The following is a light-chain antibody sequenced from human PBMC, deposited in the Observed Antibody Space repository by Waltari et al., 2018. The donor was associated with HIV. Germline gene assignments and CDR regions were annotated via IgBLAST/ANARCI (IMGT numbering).Light chain of an antibody. J-gene: IGKJ4*01. CDR3: QQYNNWPPLT. Sequence: ILMTQSPATLSVSPGERVALSCRPSQSVGSSLAWYQQKPGQAPRLLIYDASSRATGIPARFSGSGSGTEFTLTISNLQSEDFAVYYCQQYNNWPPLTFGGGTKVEIK. V-gene: IGKV3-15*01. CDR2: DAS. CDR1: QSVGSS.